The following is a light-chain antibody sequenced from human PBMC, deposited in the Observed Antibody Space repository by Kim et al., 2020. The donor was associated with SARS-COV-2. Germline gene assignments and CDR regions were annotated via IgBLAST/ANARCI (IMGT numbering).Light chain of an antibody. Sequence: QSVLTQPPSASGSPGQSVTISCTGTSSDVGGYNYVSWYQQPPGKAPKLMMFEVSKRPSGVPDRFSGSKSGNTASLTVSGLQAEDEADYYCASYGDNNNLVFGGGTQLTVL. CDR1: SSDVGGYNY. V-gene: IGLV2-8*01. CDR3: ASYGDNNNLV. CDR2: EVS. J-gene: IGLJ3*02.